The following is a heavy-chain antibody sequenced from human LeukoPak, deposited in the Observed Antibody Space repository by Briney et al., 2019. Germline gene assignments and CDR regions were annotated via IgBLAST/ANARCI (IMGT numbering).Heavy chain of an antibody. D-gene: IGHD3-9*01. V-gene: IGHV3-30*02. CDR3: AKAWSYHILTGYSYPFDI. CDR1: GFTFRSFG. CDR2: IQYDGSKK. J-gene: IGHJ3*02. Sequence: GGSLRLSCAASGFTFRSFGMHWVRQAPGKGLEWVSFIQYDGSKKYYADSVKGRFTISRDNSKNTLYLQMNSLRAEDTAIYYCAKAWSYHILTGYSYPFDIWGQGTMVPVSS.